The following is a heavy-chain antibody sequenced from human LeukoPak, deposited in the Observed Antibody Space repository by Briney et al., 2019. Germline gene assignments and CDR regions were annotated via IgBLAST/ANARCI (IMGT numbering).Heavy chain of an antibody. D-gene: IGHD6-6*01. V-gene: IGHV1-8*01. CDR2: MNPNSGNT. CDR1: GYTFTSYD. CDR3: ARGRRIAARPNYYYYMDV. Sequence: ASVKVSCKASGYTFTSYDINWVRQATGQGLEWMGWMNPNSGNTGYAQKFQGRVTMTRNTSISTAYMELSSLRSEGTAVYYCARGRRIAARPNYYYYMDVWGKGTTVTVSS. J-gene: IGHJ6*03.